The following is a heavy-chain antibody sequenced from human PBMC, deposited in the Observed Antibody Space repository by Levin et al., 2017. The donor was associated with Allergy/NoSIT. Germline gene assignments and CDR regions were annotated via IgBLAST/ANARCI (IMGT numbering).Heavy chain of an antibody. CDR1: GFTVSSNY. J-gene: IGHJ3*02. V-gene: IGHV3-53*01. D-gene: IGHD2-15*01. CDR3: ARDCSGGSCYAHAFDI. CDR2: IYSGGST. Sequence: GESLKISCAASGFTVSSNYMSWVRQAPGKGLEWVSVIYSGGSTYYADSVKGRFTISRDNSKNTLYLQMNSLRAEDTAVYYCARDCSGGSCYAHAFDIWGQGTMVTVSS.